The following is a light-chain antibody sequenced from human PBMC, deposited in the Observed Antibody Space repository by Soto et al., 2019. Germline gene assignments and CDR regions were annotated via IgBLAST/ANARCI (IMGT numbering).Light chain of an antibody. CDR2: EVS. CDR1: SSDVGGYKY. V-gene: IGLV2-14*01. J-gene: IGLJ1*01. Sequence: QSALTQPASVSGSPGQSITISCTGTSSDVGGYKYVSWYQLHPGKAPKLMIYEVSNRPSGISNRFSASKSGTTASLTISGLQAEDEDDYYCFSYTSSTAYVFGAGTKLTVL. CDR3: FSYTSSTAYV.